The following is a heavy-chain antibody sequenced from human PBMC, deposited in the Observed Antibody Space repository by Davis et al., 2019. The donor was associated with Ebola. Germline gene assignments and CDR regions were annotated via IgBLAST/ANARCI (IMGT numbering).Heavy chain of an antibody. CDR2: ISAYNGNT. CDR3: AKHRAEWLTGIFDS. Sequence: ASVKVSCKASGYTFTSYGISWVRQAPGQGLEWMGWISAYNGNTNYAQKLQGRVTMTTDTSTSTAYMELRSLRSDDTAVYYCAKHRAEWLTGIFDSWGQGTQVTVSS. CDR1: GYTFTSYG. J-gene: IGHJ4*02. D-gene: IGHD7-27*01. V-gene: IGHV1-18*01.